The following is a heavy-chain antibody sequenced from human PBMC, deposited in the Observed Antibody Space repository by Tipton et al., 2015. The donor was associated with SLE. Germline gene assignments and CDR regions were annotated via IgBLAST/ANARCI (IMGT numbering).Heavy chain of an antibody. CDR2: IYYSGST. J-gene: IGHJ4*02. V-gene: IGHV4-39*07. Sequence: TLSLTCTVSGGSISSSRYYWGWIRQPPGKGLEWIGSIYYSGSTYYNPSLKSRVTISVDTSKNQFSLKLSSVTAADTAVYYCAGFSAALDYWGQGTLVTVPS. CDR1: GGSISSSRYY. CDR3: AGFSAALDY. D-gene: IGHD6-13*01.